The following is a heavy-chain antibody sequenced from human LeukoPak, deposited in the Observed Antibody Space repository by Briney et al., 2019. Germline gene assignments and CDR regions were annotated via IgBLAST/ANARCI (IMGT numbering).Heavy chain of an antibody. CDR3: ARSPPSTGYDRFDT. J-gene: IGHJ4*02. CDR1: GYMFNIYS. Sequence: AVKVTFKASGYMFNIYSNSLVRQPPGQGLEWMGWFSAFNGNTNYARNFQDRVTMTTDTSTSTAYMELTSLRSDDTAVYYCARSPPSTGYDRFDTWGQGTLVTVSS. D-gene: IGHD5-12*01. V-gene: IGHV1-18*04. CDR2: FSAFNGNT.